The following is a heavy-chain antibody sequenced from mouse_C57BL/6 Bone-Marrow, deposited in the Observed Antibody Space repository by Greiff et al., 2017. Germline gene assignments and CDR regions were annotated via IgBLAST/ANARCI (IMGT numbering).Heavy chain of an antibody. CDR1: GYTFTSYW. V-gene: IGHV1-69*01. CDR2: IDPSDSYT. J-gene: IGHJ2*01. Sequence: VQLQQPGAELVMPGASVKLSCKASGYTFTSYWMHWVKQRPGQGLEWIGEIDPSDSYTNYNQKFKGKSTLTVETSSSTAYMQLSSLTSEDSAVYYCARMTGTGGFDYWGQGTTLTVSS. CDR3: ARMTGTGGFDY. D-gene: IGHD4-1*01.